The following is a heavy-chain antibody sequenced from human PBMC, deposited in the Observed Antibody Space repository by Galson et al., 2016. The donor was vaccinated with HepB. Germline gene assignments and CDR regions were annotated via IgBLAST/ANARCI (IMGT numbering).Heavy chain of an antibody. CDR1: GYIFSDFG. CDR2: ISVYSGNT. J-gene: IGHJ4*02. Sequence: SVKVSCKASGYIFSDFGLCWVRQAPGQGLEWMGWISVYSGNTKYSQKLQGRVTMTADTSTSTAYMELRTLRSDDPAVYYCERDKGVGPTVDWGQGTLVTVSS. V-gene: IGHV1-18*01. CDR3: ERDKGVGPTVD. D-gene: IGHD1-26*01.